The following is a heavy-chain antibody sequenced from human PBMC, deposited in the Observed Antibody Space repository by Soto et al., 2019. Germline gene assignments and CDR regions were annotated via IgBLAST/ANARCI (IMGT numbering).Heavy chain of an antibody. Sequence: QVTLRESGPVLVKPTETLTLTCTVSGFSLNNVRMGVGWIRQPPGKALEWLAHIFSNDEESYSPSLKSRLAISRDTFTRHVVLTMTNVDPVDTATYFCARFERYSTYEYFDFWGQGILVTVSS. CDR1: GFSLNNVRMG. J-gene: IGHJ4*02. D-gene: IGHD1-26*01. CDR2: IFSNDEE. CDR3: ARFERYSTYEYFDF. V-gene: IGHV2-26*01.